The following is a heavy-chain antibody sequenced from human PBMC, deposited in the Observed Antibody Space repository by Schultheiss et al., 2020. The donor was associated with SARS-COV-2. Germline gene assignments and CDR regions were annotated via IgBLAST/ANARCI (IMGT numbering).Heavy chain of an antibody. CDR2: IIPIFGTA. Sequence: SVKVSCKASGYTFTSYGISWVRQAPGQGLEWMGGIIPIFGTANYAQKFQGRVTMTRDTSTSTVYMELSSLRSEDTAVYYCARADSGDYALAFDLWGQGTLGTGSS. D-gene: IGHD4-17*01. J-gene: IGHJ4*02. CDR1: GYTFTSYG. V-gene: IGHV1-69*05. CDR3: ARADSGDYALAFDL.